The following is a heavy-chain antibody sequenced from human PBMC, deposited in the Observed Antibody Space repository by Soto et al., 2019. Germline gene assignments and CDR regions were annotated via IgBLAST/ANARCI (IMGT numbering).Heavy chain of an antibody. CDR3: ARGMELPDAFDI. CDR1: GFTFSSYE. Sequence: PGGSLRLSCAASGFTFSSYEMNWVRQAPGKGLEWVSYISSSGSTIYYADSVKGRFTISRDNAKNSLYLQMNSLRAEDTAMYYCARGMELPDAFDIWGQGTMVTVSS. J-gene: IGHJ3*02. D-gene: IGHD1-7*01. V-gene: IGHV3-48*03. CDR2: ISSSGSTI.